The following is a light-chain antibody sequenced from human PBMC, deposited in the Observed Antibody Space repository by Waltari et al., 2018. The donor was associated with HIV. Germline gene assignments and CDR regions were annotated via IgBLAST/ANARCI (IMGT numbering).Light chain of an antibody. CDR2: EDS. CDR1: KLGEKY. V-gene: IGLV3-1*01. CDR3: QAWDRNIEGV. Sequence: SYELTQPPSVSVSPGQTASITCSGDKLGEKYACWYQQGPGQSPILVIFEDSKRPSGIPERFSGSNSGNTATLTISGTQAMDEADYYCQAWDRNIEGVFGGGTKLTVL. J-gene: IGLJ3*02.